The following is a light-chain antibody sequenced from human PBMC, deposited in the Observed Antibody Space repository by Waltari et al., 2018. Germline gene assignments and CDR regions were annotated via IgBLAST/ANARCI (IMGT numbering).Light chain of an antibody. CDR1: QGVSTH. CDR3: QQFYSTPYT. Sequence: DIQMTQSPLSLSASVGDRVTVTCRASQGVSTHLNWYQHKPGKAPELPVYSASFLETGVPSRFSGSGSGTDFTLTISSLQAEDVAVYYCQQFYSTPYTFGQGTKLEIK. CDR2: SAS. J-gene: IGKJ2*01. V-gene: IGKV1-39*01.